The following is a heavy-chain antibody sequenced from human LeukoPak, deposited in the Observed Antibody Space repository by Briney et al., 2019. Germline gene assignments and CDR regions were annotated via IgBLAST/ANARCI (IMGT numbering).Heavy chain of an antibody. CDR3: AAEIYGGNSDCCTFDF. D-gene: IGHD4-23*01. CDR1: GFTFSRSA. V-gene: IGHV1-58*01. J-gene: IGHJ3*01. Sequence: SVKVSCKTSGFTFSRSAVQWVRQSRGQGLEWIGWIGVGGGNTNYAQRFQDRVTITRDMSTRTAYMELSSLRSEDTAVYYCAAEIYGGNSDCCTFDFWGPGTPVTVSS. CDR2: IGVGGGNT.